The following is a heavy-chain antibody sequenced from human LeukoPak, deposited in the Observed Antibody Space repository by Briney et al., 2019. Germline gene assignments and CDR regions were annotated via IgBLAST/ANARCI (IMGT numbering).Heavy chain of an antibody. D-gene: IGHD2-2*01. CDR3: AKPDRSYQLLKPDY. V-gene: IGHV3-30*02. J-gene: IGHJ4*02. CDR2: IRYDGSNK. CDR1: GFTFSSYG. Sequence: GGSLRLSCAVSGFTFSSYGMHWVRQASGKGLVWVAFIRYDGSNKYYADSVKGRFTISRDNSKNTLYLQMNSLRAEDTAVYYCAKPDRSYQLLKPDYWGQGTLVTVSS.